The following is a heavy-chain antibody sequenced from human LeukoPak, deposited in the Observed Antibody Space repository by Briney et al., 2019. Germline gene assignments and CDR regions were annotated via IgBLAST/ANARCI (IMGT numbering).Heavy chain of an antibody. D-gene: IGHD3-3*01. V-gene: IGHV4-30-4*08. J-gene: IGHJ6*03. Sequence: SQTLSLTCTVSGGSISSGDYYWSWIRQPPGKGLEWIGYIYYSGSTYYNPSLKSRVTISVDTSKNQFSLKLSSVTAADTAVYYCAGTIFGVVIISXGXYMXVXGKGNTVT. CDR3: AGTIFGVVIISXGXYMXV. CDR1: GGSISSGDYY. CDR2: IYYSGST.